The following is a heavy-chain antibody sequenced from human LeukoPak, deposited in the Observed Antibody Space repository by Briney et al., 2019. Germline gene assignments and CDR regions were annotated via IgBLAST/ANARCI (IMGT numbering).Heavy chain of an antibody. J-gene: IGHJ4*02. Sequence: SETLSLTCTVSGGSISSYYWSWIRQPPGKGLEWIGYIYYSGSTNYNPSLKSRVTISVDTSKNQFSLKLSSVTAADTAVYYCARLRAGGSSNYFDYWDQGTLVTVSS. CDR3: ARLRAGGSSNYFDY. D-gene: IGHD1-26*01. CDR1: GGSISSYY. V-gene: IGHV4-59*08. CDR2: IYYSGST.